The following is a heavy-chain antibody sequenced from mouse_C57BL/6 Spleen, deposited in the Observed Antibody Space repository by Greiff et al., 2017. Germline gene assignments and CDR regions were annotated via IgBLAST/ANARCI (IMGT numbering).Heavy chain of an antibody. J-gene: IGHJ4*01. CDR1: GYTFTSYG. Sequence: VQLQQSGAELARPGASVKLSCKASGYTFTSYGISWVKQRTGQGLEWIGEIYPRSGNTYYNEKFKGKATLTADKSSSTAYMELRSLTSEDSAVYFCARSGDYEDAMDYWGQGTLVTVSS. CDR2: IYPRSGNT. D-gene: IGHD2-4*01. CDR3: ARSGDYEDAMDY. V-gene: IGHV1-81*01.